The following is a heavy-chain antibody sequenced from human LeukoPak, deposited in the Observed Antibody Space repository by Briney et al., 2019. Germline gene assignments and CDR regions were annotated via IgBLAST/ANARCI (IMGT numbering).Heavy chain of an antibody. D-gene: IGHD2-8*01. J-gene: IGHJ4*02. CDR3: AKARPRVLMVYAGHYFDY. CDR1: GFTFDDYA. V-gene: IGHV3-9*01. Sequence: GRSLRLSCAASGFTFDDYAMHWVRQAPGKGLEWVSGISWNSGSIGYADSVKGRFTISRDNAKNSLYLQMNSLRAEDTALYYCAKARPRVLMVYAGHYFDYWGQGTLVTVSS. CDR2: ISWNSGSI.